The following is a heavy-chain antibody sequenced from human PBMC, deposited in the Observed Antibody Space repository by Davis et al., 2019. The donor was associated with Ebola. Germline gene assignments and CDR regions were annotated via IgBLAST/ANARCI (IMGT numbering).Heavy chain of an antibody. V-gene: IGHV1-2*04. Sequence: AASVKASCKASGYTFIDYYIHWVRQAPGQGLEWMGWINPKSGGTKYAQKFQDWVTMTRDTSISTAYVELSGLTSDDTALYSCARAVSPTSDYYMDVWGKGTAVTVSS. CDR1: GYTFIDYY. CDR2: INPKSGGT. CDR3: ARAVSPTSDYYMDV. D-gene: IGHD5/OR15-5a*01. J-gene: IGHJ6*03.